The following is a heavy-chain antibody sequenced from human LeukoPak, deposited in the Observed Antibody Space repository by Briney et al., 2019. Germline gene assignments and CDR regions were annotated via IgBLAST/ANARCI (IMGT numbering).Heavy chain of an antibody. Sequence: PGGTLRLSCAASGFTFSSYGMSWVRQAPGKGLEWVGRIKSKTDGGTTDYAAPVKGRFTISRDDSKNTLYLQMNSLKAEDTAVYFCSTERGAWGQGTLVTVSS. J-gene: IGHJ4*02. CDR3: STERGA. CDR2: IKSKTDGGTT. D-gene: IGHD2-15*01. CDR1: GFTFSSYG. V-gene: IGHV3-15*01.